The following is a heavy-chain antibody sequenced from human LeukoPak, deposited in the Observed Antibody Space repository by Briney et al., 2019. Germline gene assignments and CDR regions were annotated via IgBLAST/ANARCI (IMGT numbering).Heavy chain of an antibody. J-gene: IGHJ4*02. D-gene: IGHD5-18*01. CDR2: IKKDGSEK. Sequence: GGSLRLSCAASGFTFSSYGMSWVRQAPGKGLEWVANIKKDGSEKYYVDSVKGRFTISRDNAKKSLYLQMNSLRAEDTAVYYCARHLSGVTGYTYGRGIDYWGQGTLVTVSS. CDR1: GFTFSSYG. V-gene: IGHV3-7*01. CDR3: ARHLSGVTGYTYGRGIDY.